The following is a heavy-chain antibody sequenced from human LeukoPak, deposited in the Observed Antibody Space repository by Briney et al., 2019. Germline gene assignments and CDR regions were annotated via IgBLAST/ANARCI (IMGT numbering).Heavy chain of an antibody. J-gene: IGHJ3*02. V-gene: IGHV4-59*11. CDR2: IYYSGTI. D-gene: IGHD3-22*01. CDR3: ARLLKNDNSGDPDTFDM. CDR1: GGSISSHY. Sequence: SSETLSLTSTVPGGSISSHYWSWIRQPLERGLEWIGLIYYSGTIRYNPSLRGRVTMSVDTSKNHFSLKLASVSAADTAVYYCARLLKNDNSGDPDTFDMWGQGTMVTVSS.